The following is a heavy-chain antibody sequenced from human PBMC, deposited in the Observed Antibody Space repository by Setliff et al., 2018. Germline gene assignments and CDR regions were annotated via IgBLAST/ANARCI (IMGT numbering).Heavy chain of an antibody. CDR3: ARTGHCGGDCYGFDY. CDR2: INPNSGGT. CDR1: GYTFTGYY. V-gene: IGHV1-2*06. Sequence: ASVKVSCKASGYTFTGYYMHWVRRAPGQGLEWMGRINPNSGGTNYAQKFQGRVTMTRDTSISTAYMELSRLRSDDTAVYYCARTGHCGGDCYGFDYWGQGTLVTVSS. J-gene: IGHJ4*02. D-gene: IGHD2-21*02.